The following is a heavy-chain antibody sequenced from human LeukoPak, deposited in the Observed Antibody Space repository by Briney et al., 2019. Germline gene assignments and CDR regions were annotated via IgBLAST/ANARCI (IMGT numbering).Heavy chain of an antibody. Sequence: GGSLRLSCAASGFTFSDYILDWVRQAPGKGLEWVGRIRRRANSYTTEYAASVKDRFIISRDDSKNPLYLHMNSLKTEDTAVYHCTRDGGENGKTAFDIWGQGTLVTVSA. CDR1: GFTFSDYI. CDR2: IRRRANSYTT. V-gene: IGHV3-72*01. D-gene: IGHD3-16*01. CDR3: TRDGGENGKTAFDI. J-gene: IGHJ3*02.